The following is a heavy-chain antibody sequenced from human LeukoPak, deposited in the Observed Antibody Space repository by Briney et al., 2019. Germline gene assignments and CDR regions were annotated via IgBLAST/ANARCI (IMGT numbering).Heavy chain of an antibody. V-gene: IGHV3-30*02. CDR3: ARSAVGSSSNSELY. CDR1: GFTFSSYG. D-gene: IGHD6-6*01. CDR2: IRYDFINT. J-gene: IGHJ4*02. Sequence: PGGSLRLSCAASGFTFSSYGMHWVRQAPGKGLEWVAFIRYDFINTYYADSVKGRFTISRDNSKNTLYLQMNSLRAEDTAVYYCARSAVGSSSNSELYWGQGTLVTVSS.